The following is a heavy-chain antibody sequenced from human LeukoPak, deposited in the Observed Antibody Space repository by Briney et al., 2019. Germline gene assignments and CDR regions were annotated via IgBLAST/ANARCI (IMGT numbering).Heavy chain of an antibody. V-gene: IGHV3-48*01. CDR2: ISSGSSTI. CDR3: ARGVFGELLGTLYYFDY. D-gene: IGHD3-10*02. CDR1: GFTFGAYS. Sequence: PGGSLRLSCAASGFTFGAYSMNWVRQAPGKGLEWVSYISSGSSTIYYADSVKGRFTISRDNAKNSLYLQMNSLRAEDTAVYYCARGVFGELLGTLYYFDYWGQGTLVTVSS. J-gene: IGHJ4*02.